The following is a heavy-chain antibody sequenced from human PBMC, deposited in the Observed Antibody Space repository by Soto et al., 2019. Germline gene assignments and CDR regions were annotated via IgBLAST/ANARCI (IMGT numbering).Heavy chain of an antibody. CDR2: ISHDGTTR. V-gene: IGHV3-30*03. D-gene: IGHD1-1*01. CDR1: GPTIRGFA. J-gene: IGHJ5*02. Sequence: QVQLVESGGGVVQPGGSLRLSCAASGPTIRGFALHWVRQAPGKGLERVSSISHDGTTRYNKDVVKGRFSISRDDSKNTMDLQMHGLRGEDSAVYYCARVGRGYNLGNGFDPWGQGTLITVSS. CDR3: ARVGRGYNLGNGFDP.